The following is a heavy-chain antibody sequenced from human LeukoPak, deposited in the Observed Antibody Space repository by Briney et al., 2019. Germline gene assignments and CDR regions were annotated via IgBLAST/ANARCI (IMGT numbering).Heavy chain of an antibody. CDR2: ISGSGSTI. CDR3: ARDFERRGSSSVDY. D-gene: IGHD6-6*01. Sequence: PGGSLRLSCAASGFSFSSYEMNWVRQAPGKGLGWVSYISGSGSTIYYADSVKGRFTISRDNAKNSLYLQMNSLRAEDTAVYYCARDFERRGSSSVDYWGQGTLVTVSS. CDR1: GFSFSSYE. J-gene: IGHJ4*02. V-gene: IGHV3-48*03.